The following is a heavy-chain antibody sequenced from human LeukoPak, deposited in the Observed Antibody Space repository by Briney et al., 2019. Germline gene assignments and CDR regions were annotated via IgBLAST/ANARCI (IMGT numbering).Heavy chain of an antibody. Sequence: GGSLRLSCAASGFTFSTYAMTWVRQAPGKGLEWVSSISGSGAGKFYAAPVKGRVTTSRDNSKNTLYVQMNSLRAEDTAVYYCAKAAYGDYAGAFDIWGQGTMVIVSS. V-gene: IGHV3-23*01. D-gene: IGHD4-17*01. CDR1: GFTFSTYA. CDR3: AKAAYGDYAGAFDI. J-gene: IGHJ3*02. CDR2: ISGSGAGK.